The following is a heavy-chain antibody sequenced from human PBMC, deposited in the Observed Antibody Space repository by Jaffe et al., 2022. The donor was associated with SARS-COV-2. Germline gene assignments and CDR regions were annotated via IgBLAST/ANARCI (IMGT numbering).Heavy chain of an antibody. CDR2: IYYSGST. V-gene: IGHV4-59*01. Sequence: QVQLQESGPGLVKPSETLSLTCTVSGGSISSYYWSWIRQPPGKGLEWIGYIYYSGSTNYNPSLKSRVTISVDTSKNQFSLKLSSVTAADTAVYYCASARGSYVSHYYYYMDVWGKGTTVTVSS. CDR1: GGSISSYY. D-gene: IGHD3-16*01. J-gene: IGHJ6*03. CDR3: ASARGSYVSHYYYYMDV.